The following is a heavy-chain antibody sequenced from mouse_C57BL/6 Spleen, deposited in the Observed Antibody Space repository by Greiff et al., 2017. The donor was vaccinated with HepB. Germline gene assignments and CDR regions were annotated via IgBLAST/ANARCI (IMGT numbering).Heavy chain of an antibody. J-gene: IGHJ2*01. V-gene: IGHV1-61*01. CDR1: GYTFTSYW. CDR3: ARRGITTVVAFDY. CDR2: IYPSDSET. D-gene: IGHD1-1*01. Sequence: QVQLQQPGAELVRPGSSVKLSCKASGYTFTSYWMDWVKQRPGQGLEWIGNIYPSDSETHYNQKFKDKATLTVDKSSSTAYMQLSSLTSEDSAVYYCARRGITTVVAFDYWGQGTTLTVSS.